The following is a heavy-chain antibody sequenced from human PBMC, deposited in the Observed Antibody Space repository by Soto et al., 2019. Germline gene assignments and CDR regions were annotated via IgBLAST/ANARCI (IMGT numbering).Heavy chain of an antibody. CDR3: AREGEQWMVSAYDY. Sequence: QVQLVESGGGLVKPGGSLRLSCAASGFTFSDYYMSWIRQAPGRGLEWVSYISDSGNSIYYTDSVKGRLTISRDNAKNALYLQMTNLRADDTDVYFCAREGEQWMVSAYDYWGQGTLVTVSS. V-gene: IGHV3-11*01. J-gene: IGHJ4*02. D-gene: IGHD6-19*01. CDR1: GFTFSDYY. CDR2: ISDSGNSI.